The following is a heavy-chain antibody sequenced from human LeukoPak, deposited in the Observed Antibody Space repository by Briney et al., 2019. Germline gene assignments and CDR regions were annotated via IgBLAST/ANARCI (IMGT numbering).Heavy chain of an antibody. CDR3: ARTHATGKCDY. CDR1: GGSISSYY. Sequence: SETLSLTCTVSGGSISSYYWSWIRQPPGKGLEWIGYIYYSDTSYYNPSLKSRVTISVDTSKNQFSLKLSSVTAADTAVYYCARTHATGKCDYWGQGTLVTVSS. D-gene: IGHD4-17*01. V-gene: IGHV4-59*12. CDR2: IYYSDTS. J-gene: IGHJ4*02.